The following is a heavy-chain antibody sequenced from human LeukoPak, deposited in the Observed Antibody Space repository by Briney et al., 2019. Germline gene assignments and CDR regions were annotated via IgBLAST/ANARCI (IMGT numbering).Heavy chain of an antibody. CDR3: AIGEVVVSHYGMDV. Sequence: ASVKVSCKASGGTFSSYAISWVRQAPGQGLEWMGRIIPILGIANYAQKFQGRVTITADKSTSTAYMELSSLRSEDTAVYYCAIGEVVVSHYGMDVWGQGTTVTVSS. D-gene: IGHD2-15*01. V-gene: IGHV1-69*04. CDR2: IIPILGIA. J-gene: IGHJ6*02. CDR1: GGTFSSYA.